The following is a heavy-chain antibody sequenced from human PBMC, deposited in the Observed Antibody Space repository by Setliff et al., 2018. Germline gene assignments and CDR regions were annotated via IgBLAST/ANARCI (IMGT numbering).Heavy chain of an antibody. CDR3: ARDKYTYGYFDWFDP. CDR1: GDSINNVDLY. V-gene: IGHV4-39*07. Sequence: PSETLSLTCTVSGDSINNVDLYWGWIRQPPGKGPEWIGRIHYSGTTYYIPSLKSRVTISVDTSQNQFSLKLSSVTAADTAVYYCARDKYTYGYFDWFDPWGQGTLVTVSS. J-gene: IGHJ5*02. D-gene: IGHD5-18*01. CDR2: IHYSGTT.